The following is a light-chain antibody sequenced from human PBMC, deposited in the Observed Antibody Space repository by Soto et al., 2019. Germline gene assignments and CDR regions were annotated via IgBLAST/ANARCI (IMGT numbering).Light chain of an antibody. CDR1: SSVIGVYTY. Sequence: QSVLTQPPPASGSPRQAVTLSCTGTSSVIGVYTYISLYLQTTGKAPKLMIYEVSTRPSGVPDRFSGSKSGNTASLTVSGLQAEDGADYYCAAWDVSLNGYVFGTGTKVTVL. CDR3: AAWDVSLNGYV. CDR2: EVS. J-gene: IGLJ1*01. V-gene: IGLV2-8*01.